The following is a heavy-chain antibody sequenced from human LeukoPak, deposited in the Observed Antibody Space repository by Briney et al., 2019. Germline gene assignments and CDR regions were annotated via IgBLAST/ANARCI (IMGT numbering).Heavy chain of an antibody. CDR3: ARDVNGGY. D-gene: IGHD2-8*01. CDR1: GGYLSSYY. J-gene: IGHJ4*02. CDR2: IYYSGST. Sequence: PSETLSLTCIVSGGYLSSYYWNWIRQPPGKGLEWIGYIYYSGSTNYNPSLKSRVTISIDTSKNQFSLKLSSVTAADTAVYYCARDVNGGYWGQGTLVTVSS. V-gene: IGHV4-59*01.